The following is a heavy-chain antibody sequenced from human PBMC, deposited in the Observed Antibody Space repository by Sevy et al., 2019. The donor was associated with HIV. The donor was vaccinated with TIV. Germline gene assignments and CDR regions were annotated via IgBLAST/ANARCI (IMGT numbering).Heavy chain of an antibody. CDR2: IYHSGST. CDR1: GYSISSGYY. Sequence: SETLSLTCTVSGYSISSGYYWGWIRQPPGKGLEWIGSIYHSGSTYYNPSLKSRVTISVDTSKNQFSLKLSSVTAADTAMYYCARTSRLLEWLLPGGPDDGMDVWGQGTTVTVSS. D-gene: IGHD3-3*01. CDR3: ARTSRLLEWLLPGGPDDGMDV. V-gene: IGHV4-38-2*02. J-gene: IGHJ6*02.